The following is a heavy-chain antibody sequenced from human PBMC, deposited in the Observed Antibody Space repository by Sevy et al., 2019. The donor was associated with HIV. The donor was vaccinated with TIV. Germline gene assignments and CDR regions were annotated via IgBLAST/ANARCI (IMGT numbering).Heavy chain of an antibody. V-gene: IGHV5-51*01. Sequence: MAAESLKISCKGSGFTFSSYWIAWVRQMPGKGLEWMGIIYPGDSETRYSPSFQGQVTISADKSISTAYLQWSSLKASDTAIYYCARRPGYCSGGSCYFWFDPWGQGTLVTVSS. CDR3: ARRPGYCSGGSCYFWFDP. D-gene: IGHD2-15*01. CDR2: IYPGDSET. J-gene: IGHJ5*02. CDR1: GFTFSSYW.